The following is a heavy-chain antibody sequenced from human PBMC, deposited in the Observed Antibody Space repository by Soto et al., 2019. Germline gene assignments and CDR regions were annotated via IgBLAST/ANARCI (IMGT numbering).Heavy chain of an antibody. CDR2: INHSGST. CDR3: ATQKRGYYGSGSYSYFDY. D-gene: IGHD3-10*01. Sequence: SETLSITCTVYGGSISSYYWSWIRQHPGKGLEWIGEINHSGSTNYNPSLKSRLTISVDTSKNQFSLKLSSVTDADTAVYYSATQKRGYYGSGSYSYFDYWGQGTLVTVSS. CDR1: GGSISSYY. V-gene: IGHV4-34*01. J-gene: IGHJ4*02.